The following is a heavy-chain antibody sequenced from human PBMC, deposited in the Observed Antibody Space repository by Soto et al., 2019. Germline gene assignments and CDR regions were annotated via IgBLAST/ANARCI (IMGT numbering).Heavy chain of an antibody. V-gene: IGHV2-26*01. CDR1: GFSLSNARMG. J-gene: IGHJ6*02. CDR3: ARMFYYDSTGYYYYYGMDV. D-gene: IGHD3-22*01. Sequence: GPTLVNPTETLTLTCTVSGFSLSNARMGVSWIRQPPGKALEWLAHIFSNDEKSYSTSLKSRLTISKDTSKSQVVLTMTNMDPVDTATYYCARMFYYDSTGYYYYYGMDVWGQGTTVTVSS. CDR2: IFSNDEK.